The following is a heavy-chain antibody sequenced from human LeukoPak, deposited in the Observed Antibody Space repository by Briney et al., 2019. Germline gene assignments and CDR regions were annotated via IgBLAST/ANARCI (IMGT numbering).Heavy chain of an antibody. CDR1: GFTFDDYA. J-gene: IGHJ5*02. CDR3: ARRAGTSFDP. CDR2: ISWKSGSM. Sequence: GGSLRLSCAASGFTFDDYAMHWVRHAPGKGLEWVSGISWKSGSMGYADSVKGRFTISRHNSKNTLYLQMNSLRAEDTAVYYCARRAGTSFDPWGQGTLVTVSS. V-gene: IGHV3-9*01. D-gene: IGHD6-13*01.